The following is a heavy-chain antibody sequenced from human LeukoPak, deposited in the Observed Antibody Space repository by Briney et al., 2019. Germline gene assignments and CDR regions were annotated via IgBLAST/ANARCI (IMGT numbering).Heavy chain of an antibody. CDR1: GFTFSSYG. CDR3: AGYGSGSYYHDRVFDY. D-gene: IGHD3-10*01. CDR2: ISYDGSNK. J-gene: IGHJ4*02. Sequence: PGGSLRLSCAASGFTFSSYGMHWVRQAPGKGLEWVAVISYDGSNKYYADSVKGRFTISRDNSKNTLYLRMNSLRAEDTAVYYCAGYGSGSYYHDRVFDYWGQGTLVTVSS. V-gene: IGHV3-30*03.